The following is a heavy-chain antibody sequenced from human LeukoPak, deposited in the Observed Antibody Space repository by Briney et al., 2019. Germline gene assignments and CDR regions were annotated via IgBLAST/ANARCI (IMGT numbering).Heavy chain of an antibody. CDR1: GFTVSSNY. V-gene: IGHV3-66*01. CDR3: PRDNYYDSSGFDY. Sequence: PGGSLRLSCAASGFTVSSNYMSWVRQAPGKGREGGAVIYSGGSTYYADSVKGRFTISRDNSKNTLYLQMNSLRAEDTAVYYCPRDNYYDSSGFDYWGQRTMATVSS. CDR2: IYSGGST. J-gene: IGHJ4*02. D-gene: IGHD3-22*01.